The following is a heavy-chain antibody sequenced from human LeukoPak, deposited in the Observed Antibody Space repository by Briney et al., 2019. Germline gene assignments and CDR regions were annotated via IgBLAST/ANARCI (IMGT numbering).Heavy chain of an antibody. D-gene: IGHD6-19*01. V-gene: IGHV3-30*04. CDR3: AREGSSGWYSSLGFDY. CDR1: GFTFSSYA. Sequence: GGSLRPSCAASGFTFSSYAMHWVRQAPGKGLEWVAVISYDGSNKYYADSVKGRFTISRDNSKNTLYLQMNSLRAEDTAVYYCAREGSSGWYSSLGFDYWGQGTLVTVSS. CDR2: ISYDGSNK. J-gene: IGHJ4*02.